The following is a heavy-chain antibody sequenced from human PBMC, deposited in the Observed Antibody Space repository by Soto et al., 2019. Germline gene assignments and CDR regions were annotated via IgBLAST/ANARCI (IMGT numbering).Heavy chain of an antibody. D-gene: IGHD6-19*01. V-gene: IGHV5-51*01. CDR1: GYSFTSYW. J-gene: IGHJ6*02. Sequence: PGESLKISCKGSGYSFTSYWISWVRQMPGKGLEWMGIIYPGDSDTRYSPSFQGQVTISADKSISTAYLQWSSLKASDTAMYYCARSRRGAYSSGWYSPSGYYNYGIDVWGQGTKVTV. CDR3: ARSRRGAYSSGWYSPSGYYNYGIDV. CDR2: IYPGDSDT.